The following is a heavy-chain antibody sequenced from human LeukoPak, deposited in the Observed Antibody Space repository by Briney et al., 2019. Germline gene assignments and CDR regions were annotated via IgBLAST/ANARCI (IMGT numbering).Heavy chain of an antibody. CDR1: GFTFSSYA. J-gene: IGHJ4*02. D-gene: IGHD6-13*01. V-gene: IGHV3-30*04. CDR2: ISYDGSNK. CDR3: ARVIAAACFDY. Sequence: GRPLRLSCAASGFTFSSYAMHWVRQAPGKGLEWVAVISYDGSNKYYADSVKGRFTISRDNSKNTLYLQMNSLRAEDTAVYYCARVIAAACFDYWGQGTLVTVSS.